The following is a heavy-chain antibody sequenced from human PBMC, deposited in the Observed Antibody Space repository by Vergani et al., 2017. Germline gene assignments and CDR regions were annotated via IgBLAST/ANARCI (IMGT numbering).Heavy chain of an antibody. CDR2: IIPIFGTA. J-gene: IGHJ6*02. V-gene: IGHV1-69*01. CDR1: GGTFSSYA. Sequence: QVQLVQSGAEVKKPGSSVKVSCKASGGTFSSYAISWVRQAPGQGLEWMGGIIPIFGTANYAQKFQGRVTITADESTSTAYMELSSLRSEDTAVYYCARDAGYDFWSGYQKTYYYYGMDVWGQGTTVTVSS. D-gene: IGHD3-3*01. CDR3: ARDAGYDFWSGYQKTYYYYGMDV.